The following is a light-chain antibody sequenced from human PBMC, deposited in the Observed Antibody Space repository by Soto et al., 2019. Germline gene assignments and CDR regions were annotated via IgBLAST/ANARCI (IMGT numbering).Light chain of an antibody. CDR3: QLYASFWT. CDR2: KAS. Sequence: DIQMTQSPSTLSASVGDRVTITCRATQSISNSLAWYQQKPGKAPNLLIYKASSLETGVPSRFSGSGSGTEFTLAITSLQPDDSATYYCQLYASFWTFGQGTKVELQ. CDR1: QSISNS. J-gene: IGKJ1*01. V-gene: IGKV1-5*03.